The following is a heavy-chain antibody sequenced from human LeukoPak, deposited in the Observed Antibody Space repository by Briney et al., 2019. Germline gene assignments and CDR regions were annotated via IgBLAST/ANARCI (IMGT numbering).Heavy chain of an antibody. V-gene: IGHV4-39*01. CDR3: ARVQRQADYHDHSAYYLPLDH. Sequence: KPSETLSLTCTVSGASIKSSSFFGGWIRQPPGKGLEWIGTLSYGESASYNPSLKSRITISVDTSKNQFSLKMSSVTAADTAVYYCARVQRQADYHDHSAYYLPLDHWGQGTLVTVSS. D-gene: IGHD3-22*01. CDR1: GASIKSSSFF. CDR2: LSYGESA. J-gene: IGHJ4*02.